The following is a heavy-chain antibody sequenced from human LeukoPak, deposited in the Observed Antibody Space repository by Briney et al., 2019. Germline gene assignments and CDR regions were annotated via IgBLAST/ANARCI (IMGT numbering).Heavy chain of an antibody. CDR2: IYYSGST. Sequence: PSETLSLTCTVSGGSISNYYWSWIRQPPGKGLEWIGYIYYSGSTNYNPSLKSRVTLSLDTSKHQFSLKLSSVTAADTAVYYCARHKPTGSYPLEVWGQGTLVTVSS. J-gene: IGHJ4*02. CDR1: GGSISNYY. CDR3: ARHKPTGSYPLEV. V-gene: IGHV4-59*08. D-gene: IGHD3-10*01.